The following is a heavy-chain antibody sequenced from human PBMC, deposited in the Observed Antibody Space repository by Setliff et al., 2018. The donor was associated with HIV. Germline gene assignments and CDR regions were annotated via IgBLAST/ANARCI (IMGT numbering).Heavy chain of an antibody. J-gene: IGHJ6*03. CDR2: INHSGST. V-gene: IGHV4-34*01. Sequence: PSETLSLTCAVYGGSFSEYYWSWIRQSPGKGLEWIGEINHSGSTRYNPPLKSRATISVDTSKNQFSLRLNSVTAADTAVYYCARGATLLPGYSDRWEYFYMDVWGKGTTVTVSS. D-gene: IGHD5-12*01. CDR3: ARGATLLPGYSDRWEYFYMDV. CDR1: GGSFSEYY.